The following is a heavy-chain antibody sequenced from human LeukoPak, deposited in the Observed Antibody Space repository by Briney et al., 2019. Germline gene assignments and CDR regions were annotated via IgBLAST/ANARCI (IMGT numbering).Heavy chain of an antibody. CDR1: GGTFRSYA. J-gene: IGHJ6*02. CDR2: IIPMLSIT. V-gene: IGHV1-69*04. CDR3: ASWGHILTGYYAGYYYYGMDV. Sequence: SVKVSCKASGGTFRSYAINWVRQAPGQGLEWMGRIIPMLSITNYAQKLQGRVTITADKSTNTAYMELSSLRSEDTAVYYCASWGHILTGYYAGYYYYGMDVWGQGTTVTVSS. D-gene: IGHD3-9*01.